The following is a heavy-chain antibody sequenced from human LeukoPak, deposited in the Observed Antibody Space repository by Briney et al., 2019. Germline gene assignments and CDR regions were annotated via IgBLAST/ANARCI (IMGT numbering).Heavy chain of an antibody. D-gene: IGHD1-26*01. V-gene: IGHV3-23*01. CDR2: ISGGGGST. CDR1: GFTFTSYS. Sequence: GGSLRLSCAASGFTFTSYSMSWVRQAPGKGLEWVSTISGGGGSTYYADSVKGRFTISRDNSKNTLYLQVNSLRAEDTAVYYCAKGGKWDVTPFDYWGQGPLVTVSS. J-gene: IGHJ4*02. CDR3: AKGGKWDVTPFDY.